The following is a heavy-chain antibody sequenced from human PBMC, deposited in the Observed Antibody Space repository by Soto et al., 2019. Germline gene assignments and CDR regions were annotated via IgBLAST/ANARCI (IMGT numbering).Heavy chain of an antibody. V-gene: IGHV4-39*01. CDR1: GVSIHNSHSF. Sequence: QVQLQESGPGLVKPSETLSLTCAISGVSIHNSHSFWGWIRQSPGKGLEFIGNVYYSGGAHYNPSLKSRVTMSVDTAKNQVSLRVHSVTAADTAVYYCGRVVEGATRHIDFDSWGQGTLVTVSS. CDR2: VYYSGGA. J-gene: IGHJ5*01. D-gene: IGHD1-26*01. CDR3: GRVVEGATRHIDFDS.